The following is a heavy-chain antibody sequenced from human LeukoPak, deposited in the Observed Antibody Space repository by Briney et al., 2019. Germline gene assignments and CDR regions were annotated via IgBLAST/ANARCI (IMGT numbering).Heavy chain of an antibody. Sequence: ASVKVSCKASGGTFSSYAISWVRQAPGQGLEWMGWINPNSGGTNYAQKFQGRVTMTRDTSISTAYMELSRLRSDDTAVYYCARAVNDAFDIWGQGTMVTVSS. CDR3: ARAVNDAFDI. V-gene: IGHV1-2*02. CDR2: INPNSGGT. J-gene: IGHJ3*02. CDR1: GGTFSSYA.